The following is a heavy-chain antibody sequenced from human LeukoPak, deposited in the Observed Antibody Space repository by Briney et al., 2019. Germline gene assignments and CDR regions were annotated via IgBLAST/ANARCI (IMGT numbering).Heavy chain of an antibody. D-gene: IGHD4-17*01. CDR3: AAALTTVTTRTSVGAFDI. J-gene: IGHJ3*02. CDR1: GYTLTELS. V-gene: IGHV1-24*01. Sequence: ASVKVSCKVSGYTLTELSTHWVRQAPGKGLEWMGGFDPEDGETIYAQKFQGRVTMTEDTSTDTAYMELSSLRSEDTAVYYCAAALTTVTTRTSVGAFDIWGQGTMVTVSS. CDR2: FDPEDGET.